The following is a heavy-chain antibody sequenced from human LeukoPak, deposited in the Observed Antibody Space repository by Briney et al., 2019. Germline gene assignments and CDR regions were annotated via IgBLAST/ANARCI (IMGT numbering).Heavy chain of an antibody. CDR1: GGSISSYY. CDR2: IYYSGST. CDR3: ARDLSSSTYNWFDP. J-gene: IGHJ5*02. V-gene: IGHV4-59*01. D-gene: IGHD6-6*01. Sequence: SETLSLTCTVSGGSISSYYWTWIRQPPGKGLEWIGYIYYSGSTNYNPSLKSRVTISVDTSKNQFSLKLSSVTAADTAVYYCARDLSSSTYNWFDPWGQGTLVTVSS.